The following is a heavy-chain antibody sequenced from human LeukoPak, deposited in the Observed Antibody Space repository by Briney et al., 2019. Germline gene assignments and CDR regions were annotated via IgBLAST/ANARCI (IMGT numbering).Heavy chain of an antibody. CDR1: GGSISRYS. CDR3: ARWDDSAWAFGN. Sequence: SETLSLTCIVSGGSISRYSWNWIRQSPGKGLEWIGYIAHSGAISYKSSLKSRVTTSVDTSKNQLSLRLTSVTAADTAVYYCARWDDSAWAFGNWGPGTLVTVSS. D-gene: IGHD6-19*01. CDR2: IAHSGAI. J-gene: IGHJ4*02. V-gene: IGHV4-59*08.